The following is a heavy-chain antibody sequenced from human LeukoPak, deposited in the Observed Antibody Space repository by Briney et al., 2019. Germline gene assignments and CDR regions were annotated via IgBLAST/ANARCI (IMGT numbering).Heavy chain of an antibody. CDR2: IKQDGSEK. Sequence: PGGSLRLSCAASGFTFSSYWMSWVRQAPGKGLEWVANIKQDGSEKYYVDSVKGRFTISRDNAKTSLYLQMNSLRAEDTAVYYCARVITMVRGVKLSWFDPWGQGTLVTVSS. V-gene: IGHV3-7*05. CDR3: ARVITMVRGVKLSWFDP. J-gene: IGHJ5*02. D-gene: IGHD3-10*01. CDR1: GFTFSSYW.